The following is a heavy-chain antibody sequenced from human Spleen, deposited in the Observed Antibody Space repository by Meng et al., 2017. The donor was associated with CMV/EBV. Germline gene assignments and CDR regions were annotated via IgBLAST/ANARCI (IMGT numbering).Heavy chain of an antibody. V-gene: IGHV3-74*01. CDR3: ARGTYGYQMIYGPDY. D-gene: IGHD2-2*02. Sequence: GGSLRLSCVASGFTFSTYWMHWVRQAPGKGLVWVSRSNGDGSSTTYADSVEGRFTISRDNAKNTLYLQMNGLRVEDTAVYYCARGTYGYQMIYGPDYWGQGTLVTVSS. J-gene: IGHJ4*02. CDR1: GFTFSTYW. CDR2: SNGDGSST.